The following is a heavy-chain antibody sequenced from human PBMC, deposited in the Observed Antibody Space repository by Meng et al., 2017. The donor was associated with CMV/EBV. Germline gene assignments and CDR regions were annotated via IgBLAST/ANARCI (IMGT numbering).Heavy chain of an antibody. CDR1: GFTFSSYS. CDR2: ISSSSSYI. D-gene: IGHD3-3*01. Sequence: GESLKISCAASGFTFSSYSMNCVRQAPGKGLEWVSSISSSSSYIYYADSVKGRFTISRDNAKNSLYLQMNSLRAEDTAVYYCARAIGVVIKIERLSLYYFDCWGQGTLVTVSS. CDR3: ARAIGVVIKIERLSLYYFDC. J-gene: IGHJ4*02. V-gene: IGHV3-21*01.